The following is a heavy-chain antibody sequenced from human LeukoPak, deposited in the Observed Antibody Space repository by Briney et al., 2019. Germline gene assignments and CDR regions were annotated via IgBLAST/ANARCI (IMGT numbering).Heavy chain of an antibody. CDR3: ARLGWGDYFDY. CDR1: GGSISSGSYY. D-gene: IGHD7-27*01. CDR2: IYTSGST. Sequence: SETLSLTCTVSGGSISSGSYYWSWIRQPAGKGLEWIGRIYTSGSTNYNPSLKSRVTISVDTSKNQFSLKLSSVTAADTAVYYCARLGWGDYFDYWGQGTLVTVSS. J-gene: IGHJ4*02. V-gene: IGHV4-61*02.